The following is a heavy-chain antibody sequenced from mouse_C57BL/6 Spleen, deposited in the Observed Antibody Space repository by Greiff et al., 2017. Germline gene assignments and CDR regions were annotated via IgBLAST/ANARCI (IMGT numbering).Heavy chain of an antibody. V-gene: IGHV1-55*01. Sequence: VQLQQSGAELVKPGASVKMSCKASGYTFTSYWITWVKQRPGQGLEWIGDIYPGSGSTNYNEKFKSKATLTVDTSSSTAYMQLSSLTSEDSAVYYCARFYGSSRAWFAYWGQGTLVTVSA. CDR2: IYPGSGST. D-gene: IGHD1-1*01. CDR1: GYTFTSYW. J-gene: IGHJ3*01. CDR3: ARFYGSSRAWFAY.